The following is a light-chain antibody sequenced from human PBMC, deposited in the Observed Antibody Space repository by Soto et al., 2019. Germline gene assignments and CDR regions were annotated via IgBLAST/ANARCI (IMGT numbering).Light chain of an antibody. J-gene: IGKJ1*01. CDR2: GAS. CDR1: QSVSNN. CDR3: QHYNNWPPWT. V-gene: IGKV3-15*01. Sequence: EIVMMQSPVTLSVSPGERATLSCRASQSVSNNLAWYQQKPGQAPRLLIYGASTRATGVPARFSGSGSGTEFTLTISSLQSEDFAVYYCQHYNNWPPWTFGQGTKVEIK.